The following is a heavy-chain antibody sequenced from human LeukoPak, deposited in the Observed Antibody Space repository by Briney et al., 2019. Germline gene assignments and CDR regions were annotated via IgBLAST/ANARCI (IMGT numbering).Heavy chain of an antibody. CDR3: ARVDCGGDCYSYPGDDAFDI. V-gene: IGHV1-18*01. J-gene: IGHJ3*02. Sequence: GASVKVSCKASGYTFTSYGISWVRQAPGQGLEWMGWISAYNGNTNYAQKLQGRVTMTTDTSTSTAYMELRSLRSDDTAVYYCARVDCGGDCYSYPGDDAFDIWGQGTMVTVSS. CDR1: GYTFTSYG. D-gene: IGHD2-21*02. CDR2: ISAYNGNT.